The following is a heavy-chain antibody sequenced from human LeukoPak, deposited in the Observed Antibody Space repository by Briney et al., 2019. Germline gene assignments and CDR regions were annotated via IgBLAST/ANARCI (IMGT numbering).Heavy chain of an antibody. CDR3: ARSLGETYYYGMDV. V-gene: IGHV1-18*01. J-gene: IGHJ6*02. Sequence: SVKVSCKPSGYTFTSYAISGVRQAPGQGLEWMGWISAYNGNTKYAQKLQGRATMTADTSTSTAYMDLRSLRSDDTAVYYCARSLGETYYYGMDVWGQGTTVTVSS. CDR2: ISAYNGNT. CDR1: GYTFTSYA. D-gene: IGHD3-10*01.